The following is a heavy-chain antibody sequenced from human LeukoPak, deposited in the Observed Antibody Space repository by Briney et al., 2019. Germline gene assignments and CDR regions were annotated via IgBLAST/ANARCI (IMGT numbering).Heavy chain of an antibody. CDR1: GITFTSYA. J-gene: IGHJ4*02. Sequence: PGGSLRLSCAASGITFTSYAMSWVRQAPGKGLEWVSAVNGSGASTYYADSVKGRFTISRDNSKNTLYLQMNSLRAEDTAVYYCAKGVPDGGNFDYWGQGTLVTVSS. CDR3: AKGVPDGGNFDY. CDR2: VNGSGAST. D-gene: IGHD3-16*01. V-gene: IGHV3-23*01.